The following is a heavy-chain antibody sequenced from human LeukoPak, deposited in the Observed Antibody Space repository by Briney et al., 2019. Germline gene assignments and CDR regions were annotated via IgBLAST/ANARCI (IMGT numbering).Heavy chain of an antibody. CDR2: IYYSGST. CDR3: ARTYSYGIRFDY. Sequence: SETLSLTCTVSGGSISSGDYYWSWIRQPPGKGLKWIGYIYYSGSTYYNPSLKSRVTISVDTPKDQFSLKLSSVTAADTAVYYCARTYSYGIRFDYWGQGTLVTVSS. V-gene: IGHV4-30-4*01. D-gene: IGHD5-18*01. J-gene: IGHJ4*02. CDR1: GGSISSGDYY.